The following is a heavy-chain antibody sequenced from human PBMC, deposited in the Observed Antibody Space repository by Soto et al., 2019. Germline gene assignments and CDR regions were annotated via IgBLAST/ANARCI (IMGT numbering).Heavy chain of an antibody. J-gene: IGHJ4*02. Sequence: ASVKVSCKASGYTFTGYYMHWVRQAPGQGLEWMGWINPNSGGTNYAQKFQGRVTMTRDTSISTAYMELSRLRSDDTAVYYCARVTHSSSWYGDFDYWGQGTLVTVSS. CDR2: INPNSGGT. CDR3: ARVTHSSSWYGDFDY. D-gene: IGHD6-13*01. V-gene: IGHV1-2*02. CDR1: GYTFTGYY.